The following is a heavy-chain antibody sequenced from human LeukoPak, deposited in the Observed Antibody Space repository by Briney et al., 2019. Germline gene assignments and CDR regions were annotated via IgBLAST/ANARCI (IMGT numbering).Heavy chain of an antibody. CDR1: GFTFSSYS. J-gene: IGHJ5*02. CDR3: ARDLGGYGWFDP. Sequence: PGGYLRLSCAASGFTFSSYSMNWVRQAPGKGLEWVSSISSSSSYIYYADSVKGRFTISRDNAKNSLYLQMNSLRAEDTAVYYCARDLGGYGWFDPWGQGTLVTVSS. D-gene: IGHD5-12*01. CDR2: ISSSSSYI. V-gene: IGHV3-21*01.